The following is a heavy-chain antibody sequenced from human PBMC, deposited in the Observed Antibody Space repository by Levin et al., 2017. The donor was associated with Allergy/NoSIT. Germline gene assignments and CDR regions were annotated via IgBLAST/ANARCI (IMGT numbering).Heavy chain of an antibody. CDR2: IYYSGST. Sequence: LRLSCTVSGGSISGGGYHWTWIRQHPEKGLEWIGYIYYSGSTFYNPSLKSRRMISVETSKNQFSLNVSSVTAADTAVYYCAREDGSTFDFWGQGALVTVAS. CDR3: AREDGSTFDF. CDR1: GGSISGGGYH. V-gene: IGHV4-31*03. J-gene: IGHJ4*02. D-gene: IGHD2-2*03.